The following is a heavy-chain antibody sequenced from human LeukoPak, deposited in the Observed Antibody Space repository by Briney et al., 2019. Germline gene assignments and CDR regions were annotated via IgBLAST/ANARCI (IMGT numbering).Heavy chain of an antibody. CDR3: VRTQCRVWAFDI. J-gene: IGHJ3*02. V-gene: IGHV3-11*01. D-gene: IGHD4-11*01. CDR1: GFTFSDYY. Sequence: PGGSLRLSCAASGFTFSDYYMSWIRQAPGKGLEWVAHISSSATSLYSADSVKGRFTISRDNAKNSLYLQMDSLRAEDTAVYYCVRTQCRVWAFDIWGPGTMVTVSS. CDR2: ISSSATSL.